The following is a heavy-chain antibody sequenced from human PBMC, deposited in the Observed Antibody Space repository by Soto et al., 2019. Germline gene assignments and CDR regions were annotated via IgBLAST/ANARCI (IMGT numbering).Heavy chain of an antibody. D-gene: IGHD5-12*01. CDR3: ARRGYRDYYYYGMDV. V-gene: IGHV5-51*01. CDR2: IYPGDSDT. J-gene: IGHJ6*02. CDR1: GYSFTSYW. Sequence: GESVKISCXGSGYSFTSYWIGWVRQMPGKGLEWMGIIYPGDSDTRYSPSFQGQVTISADKSISTAYLQWSSLKASDTAMYYCARRGYRDYYYYGMDVWGQGTTVTVSS.